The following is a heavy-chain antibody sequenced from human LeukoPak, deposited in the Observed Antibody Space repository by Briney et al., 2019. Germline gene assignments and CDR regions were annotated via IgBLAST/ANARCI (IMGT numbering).Heavy chain of an antibody. D-gene: IGHD3-3*01. CDR2: IIPILGIA. Sequence: ASVKVSCKASGGTFSSYAISWVRQAPGQGLEWMGRIIPILGIANYAQKFQGRVTITADKSTSTAYMELSSLRSEDTAVYYCARNWSGNEGGDYGGKGTLLTVS. V-gene: IGHV1-69*04. CDR1: GGTFSSYA. J-gene: IGHJ4*02. CDR3: ARNWSGNEGGDY.